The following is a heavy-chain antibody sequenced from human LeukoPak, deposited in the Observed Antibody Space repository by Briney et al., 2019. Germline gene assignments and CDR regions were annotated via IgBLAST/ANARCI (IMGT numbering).Heavy chain of an antibody. CDR2: IKGDGSST. CDR1: GFTFSTYW. V-gene: IGHV3-74*01. Sequence: QAGGSLRLSCAASGFTFSTYWVHWVRQAPGKGLVWVARIKGDGSSTIYADSVKGRFTISRDNSKNTLYLQTSSLRAEDTAVYYCARASTTVPNLLDHWGRGTLVTVSS. CDR3: ARASTTVPNLLDH. J-gene: IGHJ4*02. D-gene: IGHD4-17*01.